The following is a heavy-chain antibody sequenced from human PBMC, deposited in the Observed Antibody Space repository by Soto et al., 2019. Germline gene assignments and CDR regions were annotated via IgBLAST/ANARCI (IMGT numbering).Heavy chain of an antibody. D-gene: IGHD6-6*01. V-gene: IGHV3-48*01. Sequence: EVQLVESGGGLVQPGGSLRLSCAASGFTFSSYSMNWVRQAPGKGLEWVSYISSSSSTIYYADSVKGRFTISRDNAKNSLYLQMNSLRAEDTAVYYCASYLRAARPSRFDYWGQGTLDTVSS. CDR3: ASYLRAARPSRFDY. CDR1: GFTFSSYS. CDR2: ISSSSSTI. J-gene: IGHJ4*02.